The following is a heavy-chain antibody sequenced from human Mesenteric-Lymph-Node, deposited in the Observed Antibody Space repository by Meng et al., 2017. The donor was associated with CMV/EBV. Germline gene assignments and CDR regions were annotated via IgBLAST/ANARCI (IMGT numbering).Heavy chain of an antibody. D-gene: IGHD1-26*01. CDR3: ARSVKWNPLDF. Sequence: ASVKVSCKASGYTFTGYYMHWVRQAPGQGLEWMGWINPNSGGTNYAQKFQGRVTMTRDTSISTAYMELSSLRSEDTAVYYCARSVKWNPLDFWGQGTLVTVSS. V-gene: IGHV1-2*02. CDR2: INPNSGGT. CDR1: GYTFTGYY. J-gene: IGHJ4*02.